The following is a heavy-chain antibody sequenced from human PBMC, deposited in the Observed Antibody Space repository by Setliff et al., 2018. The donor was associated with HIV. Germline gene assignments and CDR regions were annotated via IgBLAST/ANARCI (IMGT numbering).Heavy chain of an antibody. CDR3: ARGGRVVWWYSDL. CDR2: IVPLIDTA. J-gene: IGHJ2*01. CDR1: GDTFCNFG. V-gene: IGHV1-69*06. D-gene: IGHD3-16*01. Sequence: SVKVSCKAFGDTFCNFGFGWVRQAPGQGLEWLGGIVPLIDTASHAQKFQGRVTITADKSTSTVYMYLSSLTSDDTAVSFCARGGRVVWWYSDLWDRGTLVTVSS.